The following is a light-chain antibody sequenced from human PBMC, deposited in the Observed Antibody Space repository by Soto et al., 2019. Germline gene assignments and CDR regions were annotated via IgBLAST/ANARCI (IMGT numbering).Light chain of an antibody. Sequence: QSVLTQPPSASGSPGQSVTISCTGTKNDIGVYDFVSWYQHHPGKAPRLIIYEVVQRPSGVPDRFSGSKSGNTASLTVSGLQAADEGDYFCKSYACSNTYVFGSGTKLTVL. CDR1: KNDIGVYDF. CDR2: EVV. V-gene: IGLV2-8*01. CDR3: KSYACSNTYV. J-gene: IGLJ1*01.